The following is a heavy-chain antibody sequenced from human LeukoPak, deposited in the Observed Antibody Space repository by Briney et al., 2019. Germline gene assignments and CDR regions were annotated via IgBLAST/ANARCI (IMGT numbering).Heavy chain of an antibody. D-gene: IGHD3-16*02. CDR1: GGSISSSSYY. V-gene: IGHV4-61*05. J-gene: IGHJ5*02. Sequence: SETLSLTXTVSGGSISSSSYYWGWIRQPPGQGLEWIGRIYTSGSTNYNPSLKSRVTMSVDTSKNQFSLKLSSVTAADTGVYYCARGDGWGSYRSNWFDPWGQGTLVTVSS. CDR2: IYTSGST. CDR3: ARGDGWGSYRSNWFDP.